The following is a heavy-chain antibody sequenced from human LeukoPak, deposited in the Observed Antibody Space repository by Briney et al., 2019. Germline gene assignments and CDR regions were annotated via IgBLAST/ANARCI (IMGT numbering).Heavy chain of an antibody. Sequence: GGSLRLSGAASGFTFSSYGMSWVRQAPGKGLEWVSTISGTGANTYYADSVKGRFTISRDNSKRTLYLQMNSLRVEDAAVYYCAKRRYDTSSLDWFDPWGQGTLVTVSS. J-gene: IGHJ5*02. CDR1: GFTFSSYG. CDR2: ISGTGANT. V-gene: IGHV3-23*01. CDR3: AKRRYDTSSLDWFDP. D-gene: IGHD6-13*01.